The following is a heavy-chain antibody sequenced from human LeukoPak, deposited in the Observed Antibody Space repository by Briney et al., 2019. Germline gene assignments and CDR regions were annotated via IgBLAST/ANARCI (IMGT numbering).Heavy chain of an antibody. V-gene: IGHV2-70*11. CDR3: ARYSSSSMTFDY. CDR1: GFSLSTSGMC. J-gene: IGHJ4*02. D-gene: IGHD6-6*01. CDR2: IDWDDDK. Sequence: SGPALVKPTQTLTLTCTFSGFSLSTSGMCVSWIRQPPGKALEWLARIDWDDDKYYSTPLKTRLTISKDTSKNQVVLTMTNMDPVDTATYYCARYSSSSMTFDYWGQGALVTVSS.